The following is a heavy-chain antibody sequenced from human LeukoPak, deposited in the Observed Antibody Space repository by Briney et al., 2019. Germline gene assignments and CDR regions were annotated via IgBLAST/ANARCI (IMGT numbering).Heavy chain of an antibody. D-gene: IGHD3-10*01. CDR3: TSHYGSGGF. CDR2: IKSNTDGATT. J-gene: IGHJ4*02. Sequence: PGGSLRLSCAASGFNFNDAWMNWVRQAPGKGLEWVGRIKSNTDGATTDYIAPVKGRFIISRDDSKNTLYLQMSSLEIEDTAVYYCTSHYGSGGFWGQGTLVTVSS. CDR1: GFNFNDAW. V-gene: IGHV3-15*07.